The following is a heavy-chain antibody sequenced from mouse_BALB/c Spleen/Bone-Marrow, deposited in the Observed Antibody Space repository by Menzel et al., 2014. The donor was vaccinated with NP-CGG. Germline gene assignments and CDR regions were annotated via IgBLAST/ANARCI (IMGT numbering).Heavy chain of an antibody. CDR2: IRLKSDNYAT. Sequence: EVMLVESGGGLVQPGGSMKLSCVASGFTFSNYWMNWVRQSPEKGLEWVAEIRLKSDNYATHYAESVKGRFTTSRDDSKSSVYLQMNNLRAEDTGIYYCTSHYGSSYKWFAYWGQGTLVTVSA. V-gene: IGHV6-6*02. CDR3: TSHYGSSYKWFAY. D-gene: IGHD1-1*01. CDR1: GFTFSNYW. J-gene: IGHJ3*01.